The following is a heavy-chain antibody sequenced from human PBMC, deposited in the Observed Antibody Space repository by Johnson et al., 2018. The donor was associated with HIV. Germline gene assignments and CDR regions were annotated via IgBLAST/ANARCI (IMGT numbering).Heavy chain of an antibody. CDR2: ISWNSDDI. CDR3: ARKKTAARGAFDI. D-gene: IGHD3-10*01. V-gene: IGHV3-9*03. CDR1: GFTFEDYA. J-gene: IGHJ3*02. Sequence: LVESGGGLVQPGRSLRLSCVASGFTFEDYAMHWVRQAPGKGLEWVSGISWNSDDIGYADSVTGRFSISRDNSKNTLYLQMGSLRGEDMAVYYCARKKTAARGAFDIWGQGTMVTVSS.